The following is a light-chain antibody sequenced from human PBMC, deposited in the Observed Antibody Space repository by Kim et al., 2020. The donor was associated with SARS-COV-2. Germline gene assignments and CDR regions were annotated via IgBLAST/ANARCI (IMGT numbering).Light chain of an antibody. CDR2: ASS. CDR1: QNIRTY. V-gene: IGKV1-39*01. CDR3: QQTYSNPPT. J-gene: IGKJ4*01. Sequence: IQMTQSPSSLSASIGDRVTITCRTSQNIRTYLNWYQQRPGKAPKLLIYASSSLQSELPSRFSGSGSGADFTLTIAGLQADDFATYHCQQTYSNPPTFGGGTKLEI.